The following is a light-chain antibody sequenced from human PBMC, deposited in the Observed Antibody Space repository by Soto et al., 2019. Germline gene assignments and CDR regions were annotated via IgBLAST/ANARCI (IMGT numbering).Light chain of an antibody. Sequence: DIQMTQSPSTLSASVGDRVTITCRASQSISSWLAWYQQKPGKAPKLLIYKASSLESGVPSRFSGSGSGTEFPLTISSLQPDDLATYYCQQYNSDSRTCGQGTRVEIK. CDR1: QSISSW. V-gene: IGKV1-5*03. CDR2: KAS. J-gene: IGKJ1*01. CDR3: QQYNSDSRT.